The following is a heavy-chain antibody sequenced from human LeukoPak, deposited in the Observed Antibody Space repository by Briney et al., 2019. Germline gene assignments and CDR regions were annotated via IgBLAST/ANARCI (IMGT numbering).Heavy chain of an antibody. CDR2: IYYSGST. Sequence: SETLSLTCTVSGGSISGYYWSWIRQPPGKGLEYIAYIYYSGSTNYNPSLKSRVTISVDTSKNQFSLRLRSVTAADTAVYYCARRHYYDSSGSYWYFDLWGRGILVTVSS. V-gene: IGHV4-59*01. CDR3: ARRHYYDSSGSYWYFDL. J-gene: IGHJ2*01. CDR1: GGSISGYY. D-gene: IGHD3-22*01.